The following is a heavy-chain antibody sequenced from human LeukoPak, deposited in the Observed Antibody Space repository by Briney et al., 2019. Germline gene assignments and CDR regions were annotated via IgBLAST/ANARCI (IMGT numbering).Heavy chain of an antibody. CDR2: TKQDGSEN. CDR3: ATDLGSSRPNF. Sequence: GGSLRLSCAASGFSFSTYWMTWVRQPPGKGLEWVANTKQDGSENYYVDSARGRFTISRDNAKNSLYLQMNSLTAEDTAVYYCATDLGSSRPNFWGQGILVTVSS. V-gene: IGHV3-7*01. CDR1: GFSFSTYW. J-gene: IGHJ4*02. D-gene: IGHD6-13*01.